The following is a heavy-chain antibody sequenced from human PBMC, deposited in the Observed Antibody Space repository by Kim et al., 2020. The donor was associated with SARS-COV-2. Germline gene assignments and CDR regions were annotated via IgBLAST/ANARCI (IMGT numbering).Heavy chain of an antibody. CDR3: GRDYLRYSGYDSSNVDD. CDR1: GDSVSSNSAA. D-gene: IGHD5-12*01. J-gene: IGHJ4*02. Sequence: SQTLSLTCAISGDSVSSNSAAWNWIRQSPSRGLEWLGRTYYRSKWYNDYAVSVKSRITINPDTSKNQFSLQLNSVTPEDTAVYYCGRDYLRYSGYDSSNVDDWGEGSLVTVSS. CDR2: TYYRSKWYN. V-gene: IGHV6-1*01.